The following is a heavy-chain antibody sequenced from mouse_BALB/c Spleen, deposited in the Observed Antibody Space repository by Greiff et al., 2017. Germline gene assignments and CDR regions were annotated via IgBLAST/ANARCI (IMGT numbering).Heavy chain of an antibody. Sequence: EVKLMESGGGLVQPGGSRKLSCAASGFTFSDYGMAWVRQAPGKGPEWVAFISNLAYSIYYADTVTGRFTISRENAKNTLYLEMSSLRSEDTAMYYCARDQGGYYFDYWGQGTTLTVSS. CDR3: ARDQGGYYFDY. CDR1: GFTFSDYG. J-gene: IGHJ2*01. CDR2: ISNLAYSI. D-gene: IGHD3-1*01. V-gene: IGHV5-15*02.